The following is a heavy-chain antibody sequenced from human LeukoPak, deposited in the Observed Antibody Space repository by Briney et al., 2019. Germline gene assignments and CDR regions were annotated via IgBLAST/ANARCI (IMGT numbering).Heavy chain of an antibody. J-gene: IGHJ4*02. D-gene: IGHD2-15*01. Sequence: ASVKVSCKASGGTFISYAISWVRQAPGQGLEWMGGIIPIFGAANYAQKFQGRVTMTTDTSTSTAYMELRSLRSDDTAVYYCARVEYCSGGSCYYPVDYWGQGTLVTVSS. CDR2: IIPIFGAA. CDR3: ARVEYCSGGSCYYPVDY. CDR1: GGTFISYA. V-gene: IGHV1-69*05.